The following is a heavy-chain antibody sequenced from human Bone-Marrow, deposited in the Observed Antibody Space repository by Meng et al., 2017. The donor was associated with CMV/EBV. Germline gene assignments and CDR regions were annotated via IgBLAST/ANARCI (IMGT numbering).Heavy chain of an antibody. V-gene: IGHV4-34*01. CDR1: GGSFSGYY. CDR2: INHSGST. D-gene: IGHD3-10*01. J-gene: IGHJ5*02. CDR3: ARGGKRPGWFDP. Sequence: LTCAVYGGSFSGYYWSWIRQPPGKGLEWIGEINHSGSTNYNPSLKSRVTISVDTSKNQFSLKLSSVTAADTAVYYCARGGKRPGWFDPRGQGTLVTVSS.